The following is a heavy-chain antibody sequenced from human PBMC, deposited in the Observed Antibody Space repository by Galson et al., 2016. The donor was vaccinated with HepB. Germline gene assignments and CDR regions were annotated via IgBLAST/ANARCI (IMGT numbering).Heavy chain of an antibody. Sequence: SLRLSCAASGFAFNVYWMGWVRQAPGKGLEWVATIDKDGTLKHYVDSGRGRFTISRDNAKNSLYLQMNSLKVDDTAVYYCAREDWGLSDSWGQGTLVTVSS. CDR3: AREDWGLSDS. CDR1: GFAFNVYW. D-gene: IGHD3/OR15-3a*01. J-gene: IGHJ4*02. V-gene: IGHV3-7*01. CDR2: IDKDGTLK.